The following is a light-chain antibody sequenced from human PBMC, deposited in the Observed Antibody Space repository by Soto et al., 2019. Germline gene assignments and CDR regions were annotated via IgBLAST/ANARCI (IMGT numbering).Light chain of an antibody. CDR1: QSVSRY. CDR3: QQRDIWPWT. CDR2: DAS. Sequence: EIVLTQSPATLSLSPGERATLCCRASQSVSRYLVWYQQKPGQAPRLLMYDASKRATGIPARCSGSGSGTDFTLPISSLEPEDFAVYYCQQRDIWPWTFGQGTKVDI. V-gene: IGKV3-11*01. J-gene: IGKJ1*01.